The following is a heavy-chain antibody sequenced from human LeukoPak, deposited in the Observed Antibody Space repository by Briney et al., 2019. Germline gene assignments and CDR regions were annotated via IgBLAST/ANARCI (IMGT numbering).Heavy chain of an antibody. CDR3: ARVGAYYYGSGSYEDH. Sequence: SVKVSCKASGGTFSSYAISWVRQAPGQGLEWMGGIIPIFGTANYAQKFQGRVTITTDESTSTAYMELSSLRSEDTAVYYCARVGAYYYGSGSYEDHWGQGTLVTVSS. J-gene: IGHJ4*02. CDR1: GGTFSSYA. D-gene: IGHD3-10*01. CDR2: IIPIFGTA. V-gene: IGHV1-69*05.